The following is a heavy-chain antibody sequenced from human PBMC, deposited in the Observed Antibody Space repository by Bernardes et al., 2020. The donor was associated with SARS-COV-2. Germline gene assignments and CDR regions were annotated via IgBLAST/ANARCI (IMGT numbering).Heavy chain of an antibody. CDR2: VYRAST. CDR1: DVSISTSY. CDR3: ARLNGFLEGLWYFDL. J-gene: IGHJ2*01. Sequence: SETLSLTCTVSDVSISTSYWRFIRQPPGKGLERIGYVYRASTNYNPSLNSRVIISVDSSKKQFSLKLNSVTAADTAVYYCARLNGFLEGLWYFDLWGRGTLVSVSS. V-gene: IGHV4-59*01. D-gene: IGHD3-3*01.